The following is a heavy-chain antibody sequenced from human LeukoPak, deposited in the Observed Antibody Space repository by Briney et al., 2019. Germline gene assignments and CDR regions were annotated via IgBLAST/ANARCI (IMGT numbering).Heavy chain of an antibody. CDR2: ISPNSGDT. Sequence: GASVTVSFKASVYTFTDYFMHWVRQAPGQGLEWMGWISPNSGDTHYAQRFQGRVTMTRDTSVSTAHMELSSLRSDDTAVYYCARNYGHNSKYFDFWGQGTLVTVSS. CDR1: VYTFTDYF. D-gene: IGHD4-17*01. V-gene: IGHV1-2*02. J-gene: IGHJ4*02. CDR3: ARNYGHNSKYFDF.